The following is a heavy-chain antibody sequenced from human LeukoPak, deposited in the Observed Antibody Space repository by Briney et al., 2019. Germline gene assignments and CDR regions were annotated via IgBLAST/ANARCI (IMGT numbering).Heavy chain of an antibody. D-gene: IGHD6-6*01. CDR1: GFTFSSYG. CDR2: ISYDGSNK. V-gene: IGHV3-30*19. CDR3: ARDRSSVYYFDY. J-gene: IGHJ4*02. Sequence: SGGSLRLSCAASGFTFSSYGMHWVRQAPGKGLEWVAVISYDGSNKYYADSVKGRFTISRDNSKNTLYLQMNSLRAEDTAVYYCARDRSSVYYFDYWGQGTLVTVSS.